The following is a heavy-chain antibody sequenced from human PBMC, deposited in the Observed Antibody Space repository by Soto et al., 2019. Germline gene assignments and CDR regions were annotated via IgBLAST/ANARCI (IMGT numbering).Heavy chain of an antibody. CDR1: GVTFSSYG. CDR2: IWYDGSNK. J-gene: IGHJ4*02. Sequence: PGGSLRLSCAASGVTFSSYGMHWVRQAPGKGLEWVAVIWYDGSNKYYADSVKGRFTISRDNSKNTLYLQMNSLRAEDTAVYYCARESEDLTSNFDYWGQGTLVTVSS. V-gene: IGHV3-33*01. CDR3: ARESEDLTSNFDY.